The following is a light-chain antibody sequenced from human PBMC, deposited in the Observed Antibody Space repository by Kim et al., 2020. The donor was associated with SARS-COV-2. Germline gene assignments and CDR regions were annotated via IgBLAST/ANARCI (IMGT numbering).Light chain of an antibody. CDR2: YDQ. CDR3: QVYDIGSDQWV. V-gene: IGLV3-21*01. CDR1: NLPVSV. Sequence: PGPTSPIASEGGNLPVSVVDRYRRRLGPTPALVMYYDQHRPSGIPERFSGSNSGNAATLTVSRVAVGDEASFFCQVYDIGSDQWVFGGGTQLTV. J-gene: IGLJ3*02.